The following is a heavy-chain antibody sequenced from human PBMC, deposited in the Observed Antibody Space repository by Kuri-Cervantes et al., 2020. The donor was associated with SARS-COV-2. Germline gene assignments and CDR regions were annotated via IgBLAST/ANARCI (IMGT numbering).Heavy chain of an antibody. CDR1: GGSISGSSYY. CDR3: AGRSPQSYYYGMDV. J-gene: IGHJ6*02. Sequence: SETLSLTCTVSGGSISGSSYYWDWIRQPPGKGLEWIGSIYYSGSTYYNPSLKSRVTISVDTSKNQFSLNLTSVTAADSAVFYCAGRSPQSYYYGMDVWGQGTTVTVSS. CDR2: IYYSGST. V-gene: IGHV4-39*01.